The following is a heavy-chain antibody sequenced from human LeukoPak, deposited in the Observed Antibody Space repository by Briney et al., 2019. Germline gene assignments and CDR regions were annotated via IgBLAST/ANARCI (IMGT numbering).Heavy chain of an antibody. D-gene: IGHD3-3*01. J-gene: IGHJ4*02. CDR1: GFTFSSYS. Sequence: GGSLRLSCAASGFTFSSYSMNWVRQAPGKGLEWVSYIRSSSSTIYYADSLKGRFTISRDNDKNSLYLQMSSLRAEDTAVYYCARDLTIFGVVTPLGDWGQGTLVTVSS. CDR3: ARDLTIFGVVTPLGD. CDR2: IRSSSSTI. V-gene: IGHV3-48*01.